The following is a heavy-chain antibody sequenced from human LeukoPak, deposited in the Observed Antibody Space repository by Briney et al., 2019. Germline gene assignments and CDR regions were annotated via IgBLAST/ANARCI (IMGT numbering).Heavy chain of an antibody. Sequence: ASVKVSCKASGYTFTGYYMHWVRQAPGQGLEWMGWINPNSGGTNYAQKFQGRVTMTRDTSISTAYMELSRLRSDDTAVYYCARWSREHIVVVLAGFDYWGQGTLVTVSS. D-gene: IGHD2-2*01. J-gene: IGHJ4*02. CDR2: INPNSGGT. V-gene: IGHV1-2*02. CDR3: ARWSREHIVVVLAGFDY. CDR1: GYTFTGYY.